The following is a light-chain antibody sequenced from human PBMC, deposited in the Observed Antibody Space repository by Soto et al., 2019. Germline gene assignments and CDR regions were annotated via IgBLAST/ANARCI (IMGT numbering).Light chain of an antibody. V-gene: IGKV3-11*01. CDR1: QSVSDF. CDR3: QQRANWLPFT. Sequence: EIVLTQSPVTLSVSPGERATLSCRASQSVSDFLAWYQQKPGQVPRLLIYDASNRATGVPARFSGSGSGTDFTLTISSLEPEDFAVYYYQQRANWLPFTFGPGTKVDI. J-gene: IGKJ3*01. CDR2: DAS.